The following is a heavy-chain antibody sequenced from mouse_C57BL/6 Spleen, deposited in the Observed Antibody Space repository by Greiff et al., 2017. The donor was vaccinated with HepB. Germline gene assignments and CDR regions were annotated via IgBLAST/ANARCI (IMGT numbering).Heavy chain of an antibody. CDR1: GYTFTSYW. J-gene: IGHJ4*01. CDR3: ARSDDSAYAMDY. CDR2: IHPNSGST. D-gene: IGHD2-4*01. V-gene: IGHV1-64*01. Sequence: QVQLKQPGAELVKPGASVKLSCKASGYTFTSYWMHWVKQRPGQGLEWIGMIHPNSGSTNYNEKFKSKATLTVDKSSSTAYMQLSSLTSEDSAVYYCARSDDSAYAMDYWGQGTSVTVSS.